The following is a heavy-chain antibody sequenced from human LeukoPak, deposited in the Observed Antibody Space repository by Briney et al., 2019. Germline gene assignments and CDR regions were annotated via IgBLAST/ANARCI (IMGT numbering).Heavy chain of an antibody. J-gene: IGHJ6*02. CDR2: IHPNGGAA. CDR1: GYTFSDYY. D-gene: IGHD1-26*01. Sequence: ASVKVSCKASGYTFSDYYINWVRRAPGQGLEWMGWIHPNGGAAIYTQKFQGRVTMTRDTSINTAYMELCRLRSDDTAVYYCARDRGGGRPGWYNGMDVWGQGTAVIVSS. V-gene: IGHV1-2*02. CDR3: ARDRGGGRPGWYNGMDV.